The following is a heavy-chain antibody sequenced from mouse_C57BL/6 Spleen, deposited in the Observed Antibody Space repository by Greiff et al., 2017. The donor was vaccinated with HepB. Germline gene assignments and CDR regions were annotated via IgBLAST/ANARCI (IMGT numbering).Heavy chain of an antibody. CDR1: GYTFTSYW. Sequence: VQLQQSGAELAKPGASVKLSCKASGYTFTSYWMHWVKQRPGQGLEWIGYINPSSGYTKYNQKFKDKATLTADKSSSTAYMQLSSLTYEDSAVYDCARCPGSTPYAMDYWGQGTSVTVSS. V-gene: IGHV1-7*01. D-gene: IGHD1-1*01. CDR2: INPSSGYT. CDR3: ARCPGSTPYAMDY. J-gene: IGHJ4*01.